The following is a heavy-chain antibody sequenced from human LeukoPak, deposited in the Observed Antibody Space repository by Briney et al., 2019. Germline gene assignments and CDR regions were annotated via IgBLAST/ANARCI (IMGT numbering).Heavy chain of an antibody. CDR2: INPSGGST. CDR3: ARAAGNSAAYYFDY. D-gene: IGHD4-23*01. CDR1: GFTFTSYV. V-gene: IGHV1-46*01. Sequence: ASVKVSCKASGFTFTSYVISWVRQAPGQGLEWMGIINPSGGSTSYAQKFQGRVTMTRDTSTSTVYMELSSLRSEDTAVYYCARAAGNSAAYYFDYWGQGTLVTVSS. J-gene: IGHJ4*02.